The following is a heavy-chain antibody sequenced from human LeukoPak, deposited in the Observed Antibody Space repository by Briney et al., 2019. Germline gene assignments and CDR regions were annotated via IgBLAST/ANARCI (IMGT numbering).Heavy chain of an antibody. CDR3: AISQDSSWYTDPPNYYYYYYLDV. V-gene: IGHV1-69*05. D-gene: IGHD6-13*01. Sequence: GASVKVSCKASGGTFSSYAISWVRQAPGQGLEWMGGIIPIFGTANYAQKFQGRVTITTDESTSTAYMELSSLRSEDTAVYYCAISQDSSWYTDPPNYYYYYYLDVWGKGTTVTVSS. CDR1: GGTFSSYA. J-gene: IGHJ6*03. CDR2: IIPIFGTA.